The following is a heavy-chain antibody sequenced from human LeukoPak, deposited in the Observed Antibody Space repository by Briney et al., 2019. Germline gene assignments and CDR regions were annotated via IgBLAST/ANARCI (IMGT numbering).Heavy chain of an antibody. Sequence: GGSLRLFCAASGFTFSSYWMHWVRQAPGKGLVWVSRINSDGSSITYADSVKGRFTISRDNAKNTLYLQMNSLRVEDTAVYYCAREGRVSGYDFDCWGQGTLVTVSS. V-gene: IGHV3-74*03. CDR3: AREGRVSGYDFDC. J-gene: IGHJ4*02. D-gene: IGHD5-12*01. CDR1: GFTFSSYW. CDR2: INSDGSSI.